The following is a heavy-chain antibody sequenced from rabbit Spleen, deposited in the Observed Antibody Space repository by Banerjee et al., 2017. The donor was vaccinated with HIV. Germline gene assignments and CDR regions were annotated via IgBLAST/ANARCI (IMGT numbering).Heavy chain of an antibody. D-gene: IGHD1-1*01. CDR1: GFSFSRSYW. CDR2: IYGGASGST. V-gene: IGHV1S40*01. CDR3: ARDLVGVIGWNFYL. J-gene: IGHJ4*01. Sequence: QSLEESGGDLVKPGASLTLTCTASGFSFSRSYWICWVRQAPWKGLEWIACIYGGASGSTYYASWAEGRFTISKTSSTTVTLQMTSLTAADRATYFCARDLVGVIGWNFYLWGQGTLVTVS.